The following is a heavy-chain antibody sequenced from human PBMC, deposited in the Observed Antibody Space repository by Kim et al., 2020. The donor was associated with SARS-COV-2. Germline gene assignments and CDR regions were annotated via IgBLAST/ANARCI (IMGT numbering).Heavy chain of an antibody. Sequence: FQGRVTITRDTSASTANMELSSLRSEDTAVYYCARSGDTAMGYYYYGMDVWGQGTTVTVSS. D-gene: IGHD5-18*01. CDR3: ARSGDTAMGYYYYGMDV. V-gene: IGHV1-3*01. J-gene: IGHJ6*02.